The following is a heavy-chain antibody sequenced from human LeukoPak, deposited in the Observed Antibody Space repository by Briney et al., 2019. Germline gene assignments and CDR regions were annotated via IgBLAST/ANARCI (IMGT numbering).Heavy chain of an antibody. D-gene: IGHD5-18*01. J-gene: IGHJ4*02. CDR2: IYQSGRT. Sequence: PSETLALTCDVSRYSISSGYYWGWIRQSPGKGLEWVASIYQSGRTFYNPSLQSRVTISVDTSKNQFSVKLTSVTAADTALYYCATVGRYSYGYLKYWGQGILVTVSP. V-gene: IGHV4-38-2*01. CDR3: ATVGRYSYGYLKY. CDR1: RYSISSGYY.